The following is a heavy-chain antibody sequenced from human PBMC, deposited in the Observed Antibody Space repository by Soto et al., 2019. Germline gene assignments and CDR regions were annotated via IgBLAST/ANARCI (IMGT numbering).Heavy chain of an antibody. J-gene: IGHJ4*02. CDR1: GFSFSRSW. CDR3: ARRSGAETQGPYYDSSGYYWMVFDY. CDR2: INEDGNEK. D-gene: IGHD3-22*01. V-gene: IGHV3-7*02. Sequence: GGSLRLSCVTSGFSFSRSWMTWVRQAPGKGLEWVANINEDGNEKYYVGSAKGRFTISRDNSKNTLYLQMNSLRAEDTAVYYCARRSGAETQGPYYDSSGYYWMVFDYWGQGTLVTVSS.